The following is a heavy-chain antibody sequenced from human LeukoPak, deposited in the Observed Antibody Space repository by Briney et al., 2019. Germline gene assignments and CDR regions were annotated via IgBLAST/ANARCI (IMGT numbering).Heavy chain of an antibody. CDR1: GGSISSYY. CDR3: ASFSGWSKGGWFDP. D-gene: IGHD6-19*01. V-gene: IGHV4-59*01. CDR2: IYYSGST. Sequence: SETLSLTCTVSGGSISSYYWSWIRQPPGKGLEWIGYIYYSGSTYCNPSLKSRVTISVDTSKNQFSLKLSSVTAADTAVYYCASFSGWSKGGWFDPWGQGTLVTVSS. J-gene: IGHJ5*02.